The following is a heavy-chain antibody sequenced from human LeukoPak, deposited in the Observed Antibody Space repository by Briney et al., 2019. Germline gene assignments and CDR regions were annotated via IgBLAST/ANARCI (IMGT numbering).Heavy chain of an antibody. CDR1: GFTFSSYA. CDR2: ISGSGGST. Sequence: GGSLRLSCAASGFTFSSYAMSWVRQGPGKGLEWVSAISGSGGSTYYADSVKGRFTISRDNSKNTLYLQMNSLRAEDTAVYYCAKERSYGDYEPLQHWGQGTLVTVSS. J-gene: IGHJ1*01. V-gene: IGHV3-23*01. CDR3: AKERSYGDYEPLQH. D-gene: IGHD4-17*01.